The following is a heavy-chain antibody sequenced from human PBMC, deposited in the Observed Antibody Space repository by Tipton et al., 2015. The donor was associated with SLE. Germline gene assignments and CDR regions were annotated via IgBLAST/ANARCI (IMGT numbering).Heavy chain of an antibody. V-gene: IGHV4-39*07. CDR1: GGSISSTYY. CDR2: IFYSGSFSGGST. D-gene: IGHD3-22*01. CDR3: ARDSPYDSSGYYSDY. J-gene: IGHJ4*02. Sequence: TLSLTCTVSGGSISSTYYWGWIRQPPGKGLEWIGSIFYSGSFSGGSTYYNPSPKSRVTISVDTSKNQFSLKLSSVTAADTTIYYCARDSPYDSSGYYSDYRGQGTQVTVSS.